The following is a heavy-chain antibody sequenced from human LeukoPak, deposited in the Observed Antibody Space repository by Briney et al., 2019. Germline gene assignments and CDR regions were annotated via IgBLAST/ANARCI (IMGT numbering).Heavy chain of an antibody. CDR1: GGSIDSDY. V-gene: IGHV4-59*01. Sequence: SETLSLTCTVSGGSIDSDYWSWIRQPPGKGLEWIGYIYYTGNTNGNPSLKSRVTISQDTSKNQFSLKLSSVTAADTAVYYCARGGEHWFDPWGQGTLVTVSS. CDR3: ARGGEHWFDP. CDR2: IYYTGNT. J-gene: IGHJ5*02. D-gene: IGHD2-21*01.